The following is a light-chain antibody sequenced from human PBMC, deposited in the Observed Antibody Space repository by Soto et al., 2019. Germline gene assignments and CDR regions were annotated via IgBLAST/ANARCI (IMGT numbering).Light chain of an antibody. V-gene: IGLV1-44*01. Sequence: QSVLTQPPSASGAPGQWVTISCSGSSSNIGSNTVNWYQQLPGTAPKLLIYKNNQRPSGVPDRFSGSKSGTSASLAISGLQSEDGADYYCAAWDDSLNGYVFGTGTKLTVL. CDR2: KNN. CDR1: SSNIGSNT. J-gene: IGLJ1*01. CDR3: AAWDDSLNGYV.